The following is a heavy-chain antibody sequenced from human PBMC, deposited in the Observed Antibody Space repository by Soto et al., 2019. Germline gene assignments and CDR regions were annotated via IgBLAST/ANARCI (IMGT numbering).Heavy chain of an antibody. J-gene: IGHJ5*02. D-gene: IGHD6-13*01. CDR3: ARPRAYSSSWDFDWFDP. CDR1: GGSISSSSYY. CDR2: IYYSGST. Sequence: QLQLQESGPGLVKPSETLSLTCTVSGGSISSSSYYWGWIRQPPGKGLEWIGSIYYSGSTYYNPSLKSRVTISVDTSKNQFSLKLSSVTAADTAVYYCARPRAYSSSWDFDWFDPWGQGTLVTVSS. V-gene: IGHV4-39*01.